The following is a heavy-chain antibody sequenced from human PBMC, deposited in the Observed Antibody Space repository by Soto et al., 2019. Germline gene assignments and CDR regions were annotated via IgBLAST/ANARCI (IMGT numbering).Heavy chain of an antibody. CDR2: INSDGSST. J-gene: IGHJ4*02. Sequence: EVQLVESGGGLVQPGGSLRLSCAASGFTFSSHWMHWVRQAPGKGLVWVSCINSDGSSTSYADSVKGRFTISRDNATNTLYLQLNSLRAEDTAVYYCARALQSYFDYWGQGTLVTVSS. CDR1: GFTFSSHW. V-gene: IGHV3-74*01. CDR3: ARALQSYFDY.